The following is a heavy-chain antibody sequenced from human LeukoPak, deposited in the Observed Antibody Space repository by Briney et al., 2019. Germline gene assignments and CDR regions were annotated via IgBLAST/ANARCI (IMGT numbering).Heavy chain of an antibody. J-gene: IGHJ4*02. CDR1: GFTFSSYW. V-gene: IGHV3-7*01. CDR2: IKQDGSEK. Sequence: GGSLRLSCAASGFTFSSYWMSWVRQALGKGLEWVANIKQDGSEKYYVDSVKGRFTISRDNAKNSLYLQMNSLRAEDTAVYYCASPSYDSGSYWDYWGQGTLVTVSS. CDR3: ASPSYDSGSYWDY. D-gene: IGHD3-10*01.